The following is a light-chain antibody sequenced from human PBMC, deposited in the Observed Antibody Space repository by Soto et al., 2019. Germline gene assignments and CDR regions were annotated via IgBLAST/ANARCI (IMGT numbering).Light chain of an antibody. CDR1: QSVSSK. J-gene: IGKJ1*01. CDR2: GAS. CDR3: QHYNDWPPTWT. V-gene: IGKV3-15*01. Sequence: ELVMTQSPATLYVSPGERATLSCRASQSVSSKLAWYQQKPGQAPRVLIHGASTRATGIPARFSGSGSGTEFTLTISSLQSEDFAVYYCQHYNDWPPTWTIGQGTKV.